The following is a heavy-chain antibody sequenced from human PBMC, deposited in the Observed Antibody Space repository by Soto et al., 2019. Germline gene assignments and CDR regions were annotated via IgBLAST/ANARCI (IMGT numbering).Heavy chain of an antibody. CDR1: GFSLTTSGVG. D-gene: IGHD1-1*01. V-gene: IGHV2-5*02. Sequence: QITLKESGPTLVRPTQTLTLTCTFSGFSLTTSGVGVGWIRQPPGKALEWLAVIYWDDDKLYRPSLKSRLTITKDTSKNQVVLTVTIIAPVDTATYYCALKRWSNFDYWGQGTLVTVSS. CDR2: IYWDDDK. CDR3: ALKRWSNFDY. J-gene: IGHJ4*02.